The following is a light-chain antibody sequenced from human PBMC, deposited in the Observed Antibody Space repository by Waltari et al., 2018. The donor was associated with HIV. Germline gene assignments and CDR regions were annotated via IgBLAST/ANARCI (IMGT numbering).Light chain of an antibody. V-gene: IGLV3-10*01. J-gene: IGLJ3*02. CDR1: ALPKQY. CDR3: FSTDISGNHRV. Sequence: SYELTQPPSVSVSPGQTARITCSGDALPKQYAYWYQQKSGQAPVLVIYEDSKRPSRIPERFSGSSSGTVATLTISGAQVEDEADYFCFSTDISGNHRVFGGGTKLTVL. CDR2: EDS.